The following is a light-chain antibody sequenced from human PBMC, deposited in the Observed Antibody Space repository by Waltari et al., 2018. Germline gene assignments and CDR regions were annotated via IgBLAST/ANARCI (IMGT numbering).Light chain of an antibody. V-gene: IGLV3-21*04. Sequence: YVLTQPPSVSVDPGKTARLTCGGDNIGRKSGHWYQQKPGQAPVLVMFYDSDRPSEIPERFSGSNSGNTATLTISWVEAGDEADYHCQVWDDVTDSGVFGGGTKLTVL. CDR1: NIGRKS. CDR2: YDS. CDR3: QVWDDVTDSGV. J-gene: IGLJ3*02.